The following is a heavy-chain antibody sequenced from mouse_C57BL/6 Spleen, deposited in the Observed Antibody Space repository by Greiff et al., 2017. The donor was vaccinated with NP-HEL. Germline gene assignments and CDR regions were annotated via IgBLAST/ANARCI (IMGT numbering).Heavy chain of an antibody. V-gene: IGHV1-50*01. Sequence: VQLQQPGAELVKPGASVKLSCKASGYTFTSYWMQWVKQRPRQGLEWIGEIDPSDSYTNYNQKFKGKATLTVDTSSSTAYMQLSSLTSEDSAVYYWARSTGGYAMDYWGQGTSVTVSS. CDR1: GYTFTSYW. CDR2: IDPSDSYT. J-gene: IGHJ4*01. CDR3: ARSTGGYAMDY.